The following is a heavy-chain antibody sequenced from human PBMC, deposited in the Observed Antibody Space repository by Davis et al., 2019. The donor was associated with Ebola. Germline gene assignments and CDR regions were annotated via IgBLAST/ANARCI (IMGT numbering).Heavy chain of an antibody. CDR3: AREYSGYNYFDY. CDR1: GYTFTGYY. J-gene: IGHJ4*02. V-gene: IGHV1-2*02. CDR2: INPNSGGT. D-gene: IGHD5-12*01. Sequence: ASVKVSCKASGYTFTGYYMHWVRQAPGQGLEWMGWINPNSGGTNYAQKFQGRVTMTRDTSIRTAYMDLTGLTSDDTAVYYCAREYSGYNYFDYWGQGTLVTVSS.